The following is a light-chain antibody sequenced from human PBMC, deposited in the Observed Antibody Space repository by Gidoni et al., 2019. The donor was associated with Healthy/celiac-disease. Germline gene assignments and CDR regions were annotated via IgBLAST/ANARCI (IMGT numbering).Light chain of an antibody. CDR3: LQDYNYPIT. CDR1: QGIGMA. J-gene: IGKJ5*01. Sequence: ATQMTQSPASLSASVGERATITCRASQGIGMALGWYQQKPAKAPNLLIYAASTSQRGVPPRFRDSGSGTAFTLTICTLQPEGFATYFYLQDYNYPITFGQGTRLEIK. CDR2: AAS. V-gene: IGKV1-6*01.